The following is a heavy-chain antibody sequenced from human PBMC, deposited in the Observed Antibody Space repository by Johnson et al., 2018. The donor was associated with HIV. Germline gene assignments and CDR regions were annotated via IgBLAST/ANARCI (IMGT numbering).Heavy chain of an antibody. CDR1: GFTFGSYA. Sequence: QVQLVESGGGLVQPGRSLRLSCAASGFTFGSYAMHWVRQAPGKGLEWVADIRFDGSNKYYADSVKGRFTISRDNSKNTLYLQQNSLKTEDTAVYYGAREAPKPTDAYDIWGQGTMVTVSS. CDR2: IRFDGSNK. V-gene: IGHV3-33*08. CDR3: AREAPKPTDAYDI. J-gene: IGHJ3*02.